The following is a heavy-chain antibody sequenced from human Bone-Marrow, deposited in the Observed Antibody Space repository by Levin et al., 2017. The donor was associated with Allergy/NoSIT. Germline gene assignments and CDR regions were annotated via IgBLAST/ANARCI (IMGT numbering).Heavy chain of an antibody. V-gene: IGHV3-74*01. CDR1: GFTSSDYL. CDR3: VRDRDRYDS. J-gene: IGHJ4*02. Sequence: GGSLRLSCAASGFTSSDYLMHWVRQVPGKGLVWVARITGDGRETHYADSVKGRFTISRDNPKNTLYLKMNSLRVEDTALYYCVRDRDRYDSWGQGTLVTVSS. CDR2: ITGDGRET. D-gene: IGHD3-9*01.